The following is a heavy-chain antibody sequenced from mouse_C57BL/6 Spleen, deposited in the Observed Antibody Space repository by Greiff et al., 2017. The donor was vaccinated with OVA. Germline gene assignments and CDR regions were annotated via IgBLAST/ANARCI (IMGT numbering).Heavy chain of an antibody. CDR3: TRWFLNY. CDR1: GFNIKDDY. J-gene: IGHJ2*01. Sequence: VQLQQSGAELVRPGASVKLSCTASGFNIKDDYMHWVKQRPEQGLEWIGWIDPEDGDTEYASKFQGKATITADTSSNTAYLQLSSLTADDTAVYYCTRWFLNYWGQGTTLTVSS. D-gene: IGHD2-3*01. V-gene: IGHV14-4*01. CDR2: IDPEDGDT.